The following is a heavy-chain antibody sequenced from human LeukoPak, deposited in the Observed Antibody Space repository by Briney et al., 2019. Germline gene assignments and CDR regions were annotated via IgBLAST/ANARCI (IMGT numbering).Heavy chain of an antibody. CDR3: ARDLGSPGWFDP. Sequence: SETLSLTCTVSGGSISSYYWSWIRQPAGKGLEWIGRIYTSGSTNYNASLKSRVSMSVDTSKNQFSLKLSSVTAADTAVFYCARDLGSPGWFDPWGQGTLVTVSS. J-gene: IGHJ5*02. D-gene: IGHD3-10*01. CDR2: IYTSGST. V-gene: IGHV4-4*07. CDR1: GGSISSYY.